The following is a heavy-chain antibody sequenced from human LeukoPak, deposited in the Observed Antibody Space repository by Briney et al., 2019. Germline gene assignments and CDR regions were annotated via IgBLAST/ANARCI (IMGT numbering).Heavy chain of an antibody. CDR2: IYYSGST. CDR1: GGSISSYY. CDR3: ARIRPGSGSYHYYFDY. J-gene: IGHJ4*02. V-gene: IGHV4-39*01. Sequence: SETLSLTCTVSGGSISSYYWGWIRQPPGKGLEWIGSIYYSGSTYYNPSLKSRVTISVDTSKNQFSLKLSSVTAADTAVYYCARIRPGSGSYHYYFDYWGQGTLVTVSS. D-gene: IGHD3-10*01.